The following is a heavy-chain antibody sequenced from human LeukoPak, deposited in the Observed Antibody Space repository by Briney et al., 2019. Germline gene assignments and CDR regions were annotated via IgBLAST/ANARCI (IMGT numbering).Heavy chain of an antibody. V-gene: IGHV4-30-4*01. Sequence: SETLSLTCNVSGGSISSGDKYWSWIRQPPGKGLEWIGYIYYSGSTYYNPSLKSRLTISVDTSENQFSLHLTSVTAADTAVYFCARVTRWAGLDFWGQGALVTVSS. D-gene: IGHD2-21*02. J-gene: IGHJ4*02. CDR2: IYYSGST. CDR3: ARVTRWAGLDF. CDR1: GGSISSGDKY.